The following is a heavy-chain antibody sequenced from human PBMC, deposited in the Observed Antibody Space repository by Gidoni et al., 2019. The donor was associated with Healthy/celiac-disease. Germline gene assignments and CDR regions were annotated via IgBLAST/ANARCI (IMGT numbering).Heavy chain of an antibody. Sequence: EVQLVQSGAEVKKPGVSLKISCQASGYTLTTYWSAWVRQMPEKGLEWMGIIYPADSDTRYSPSFEGHVNISADKSTTTAYLQWSSLEASDTAMYYCARSALSRGYSSGWFLHWGQGTLVTVSS. CDR1: GYTLTTYW. J-gene: IGHJ4*02. CDR3: ARSALSRGYSSGWFLH. D-gene: IGHD6-19*01. V-gene: IGHV5-51*01. CDR2: IYPADSDT.